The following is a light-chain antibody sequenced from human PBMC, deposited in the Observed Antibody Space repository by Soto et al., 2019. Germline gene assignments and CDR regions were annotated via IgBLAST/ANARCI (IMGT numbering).Light chain of an antibody. J-gene: IGKJ2*01. CDR2: KES. Sequence: DIQMTQSPSTLSASVGDRVTITCRASQSISSWLAWYQQKPGKAPKLLIYKESSLESGVPSRFSGSGSGTEFTLTISSLQPDDFATYYCQQYYSSSPYTFGQGTKLEIK. CDR3: QQYYSSSPYT. V-gene: IGKV1-5*03. CDR1: QSISSW.